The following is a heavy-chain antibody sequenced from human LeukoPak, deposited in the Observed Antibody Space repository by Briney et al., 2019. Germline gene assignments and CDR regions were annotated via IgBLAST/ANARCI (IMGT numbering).Heavy chain of an antibody. CDR3: ARVGTSGWYNDY. CDR2: LNSNGGST. CDR1: GFNFNYYA. V-gene: IGHV3-64*01. Sequence: GGSVRLSCVASGFNFNYYAMHWVRQAPGKGLEYISALNSNGGSTYYANSVKGRFTISRDNSKNTLYLQMGSLRPEDMAVYYCARVGTSGWYNDYWGQGTLVTVSS. J-gene: IGHJ4*02. D-gene: IGHD6-19*01.